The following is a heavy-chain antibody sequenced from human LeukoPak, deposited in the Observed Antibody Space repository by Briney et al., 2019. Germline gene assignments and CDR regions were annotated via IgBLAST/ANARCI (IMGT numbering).Heavy chain of an antibody. CDR1: GGSISISSYY. J-gene: IGHJ6*03. CDR3: ARGGRYMSARWWGGAYYYMDV. D-gene: IGHD6-19*01. Sequence: SETLSLTCTVSGGSISISSYYWSWIRQPPGKGLEWIGDINLSGSTSYNPSLKSRVTISEDRSKNQVSLRLTSVTAADTAMYYCARGGRYMSARWWGGAYYYMDVWGKGTTVIVSS. V-gene: IGHV4-39*07. CDR2: INLSGST.